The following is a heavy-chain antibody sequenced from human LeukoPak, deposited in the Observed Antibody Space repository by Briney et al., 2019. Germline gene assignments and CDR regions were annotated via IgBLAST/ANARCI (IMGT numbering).Heavy chain of an antibody. CDR1: GFTFSSYS. V-gene: IGHV3-21*01. J-gene: IGHJ4*02. D-gene: IGHD4-17*01. CDR3: ARDRGDYLR. CDR2: ISSSSSYI. Sequence: GGSLRLSCAASGFTFSSYSMKWLRQAPGKGLAGVSSISSSSSYIYYADSVKGRFTISRDNAKNSLYLQMNSLRAEDTAVYYCARDRGDYLRWGQGTLVTVSS.